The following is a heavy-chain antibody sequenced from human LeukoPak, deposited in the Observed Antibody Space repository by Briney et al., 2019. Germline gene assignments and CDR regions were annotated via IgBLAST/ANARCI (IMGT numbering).Heavy chain of an antibody. J-gene: IGHJ3*02. D-gene: IGHD3-22*01. CDR3: ARDRGDYYDSSGRDAFDI. V-gene: IGHV4-31*11. CDR1: GGFFSGYY. Sequence: SETLSLTCAVYGGFFSGYYWSWIRQHPGKGLEWIGYIYYSGSTYYNPSLKSRVTISVDTSKNQFSLKLSSVTAADTAVYYCARDRGDYYDSSGRDAFDIWGQGTMVTVSS. CDR2: IYYSGST.